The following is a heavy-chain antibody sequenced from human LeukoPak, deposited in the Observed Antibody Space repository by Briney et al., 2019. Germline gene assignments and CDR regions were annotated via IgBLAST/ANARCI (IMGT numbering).Heavy chain of an antibody. Sequence: GGSLRLSCAASGFSLDDYAMHWVRHVPGKGLEWVSLINGDGGSTDYIESLKGRFTSSRNNNRNSLYLRMNSLRTENTALYFYAKDSGYRQLSAAFFHDWGQGTLVTASS. CDR1: GFSLDDYA. V-gene: IGHV3-43*02. CDR2: INGDGGST. D-gene: IGHD6-13*01. CDR3: AKDSGYRQLSAAFFHD. J-gene: IGHJ1*01.